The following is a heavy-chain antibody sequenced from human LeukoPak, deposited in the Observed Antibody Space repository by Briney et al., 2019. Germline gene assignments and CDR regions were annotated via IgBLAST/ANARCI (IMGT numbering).Heavy chain of an antibody. J-gene: IGHJ4*02. CDR3: ARAYSGYDFFDY. Sequence: SVKVSCKASGGTFSRYAISWVRQAPGQGLEWMGGIIPIFGTANYAQKFQGRVTITTDESTSSAYMEVSSLRSEDTAVYYCARAYSGYDFFDYWGQGILVTVSS. D-gene: IGHD5-12*01. CDR1: GGTFSRYA. CDR2: IIPIFGTA. V-gene: IGHV1-69*05.